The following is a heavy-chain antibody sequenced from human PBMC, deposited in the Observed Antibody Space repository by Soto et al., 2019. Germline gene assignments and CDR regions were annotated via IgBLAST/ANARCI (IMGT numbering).Heavy chain of an antibody. CDR1: GGTFSSYA. V-gene: IGHV1-69*12. J-gene: IGHJ4*02. CDR2: IIPIFGTA. CDR3: AKTNGGTSFGY. D-gene: IGHD3-3*01. Sequence: QVQLVQSGAEVKKPGSSVKVSCKASGGTFSSYAISWVRQAPGQGLEWMGGIIPIFGTANYAQKFQGRVTITADESTSTAYMELRSRRTEDTAVYCCAKTNGGTSFGYWGQGTLVTVSS.